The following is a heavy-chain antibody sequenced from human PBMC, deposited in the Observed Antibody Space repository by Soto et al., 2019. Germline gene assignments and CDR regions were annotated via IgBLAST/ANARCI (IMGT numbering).Heavy chain of an antibody. CDR3: ARDQLRPGILYSLGVLLPEYGL. Sequence: GGSLRLSCAASGFAFSTFAMTWVRQAPGKGLEWVAAISVSGNNAYYEDSVKGRFTISRDNSQNSVFLQMSSLRADDTAVYYCARDQLRPGILYSLGVLLPEYGLWGQGTLVTVSS. D-gene: IGHD3-22*01. CDR1: GFAFSTFA. CDR2: ISVSGNNA. J-gene: IGHJ4*02. V-gene: IGHV3-23*01.